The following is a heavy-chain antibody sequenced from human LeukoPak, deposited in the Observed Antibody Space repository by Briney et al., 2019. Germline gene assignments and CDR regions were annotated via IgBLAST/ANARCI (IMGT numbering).Heavy chain of an antibody. Sequence: GGSLRLSCTASGFTFNDYWMTWVRQTPGKGLEWLANINEDGSAKNYVDSVKGRFTISRDNAVNSLYLQMNSLRAEDTAVYYCAKGGLRHFDYWGQGTLVTVSS. CDR1: GFTFNDYW. CDR2: INEDGSAK. D-gene: IGHD5/OR15-5a*01. J-gene: IGHJ4*02. V-gene: IGHV3-7*03. CDR3: AKGGLRHFDY.